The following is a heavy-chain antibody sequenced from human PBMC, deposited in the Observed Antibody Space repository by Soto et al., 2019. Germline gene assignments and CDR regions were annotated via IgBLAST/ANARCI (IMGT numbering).Heavy chain of an antibody. CDR1: GGSICSGGYY. D-gene: IGHD4-17*01. Sequence: PSETPSLTCTVSGGSICSGGYYWSWIRQHPGKGLEWIGYIYYSGSTYYNPSLKSRVTISVDTSKNQFSLKLSSVTAADTAVYYCARDRFNYGDSPGYFDYWGQGTLVTVSS. CDR3: ARDRFNYGDSPGYFDY. J-gene: IGHJ4*02. V-gene: IGHV4-31*03. CDR2: IYYSGST.